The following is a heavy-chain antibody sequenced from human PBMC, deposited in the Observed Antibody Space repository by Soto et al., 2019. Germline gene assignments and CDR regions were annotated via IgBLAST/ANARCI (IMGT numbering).Heavy chain of an antibody. V-gene: IGHV4-61*01. CDR1: GGSVSSGSYY. CDR3: ARVLVDTAMVNDY. D-gene: IGHD5-18*01. CDR2: IYYSGST. J-gene: IGHJ4*02. Sequence: QVQLQESGPGLVKPSETLSLTCTVSGGSVSSGSYYWSWIRQPPGKGLEWIGYIYYSGSTNYNPSLKSRVTISVDTSKNQFSLKLSSVTAADTAVYYCARVLVDTAMVNDYWGQGTLVTVSS.